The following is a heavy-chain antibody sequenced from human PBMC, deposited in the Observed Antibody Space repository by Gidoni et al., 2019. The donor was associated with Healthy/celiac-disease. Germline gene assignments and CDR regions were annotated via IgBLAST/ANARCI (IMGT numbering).Heavy chain of an antibody. CDR3: ARRRYCSSTSCYLDYFDY. V-gene: IGHV5-51*01. J-gene: IGHJ4*02. D-gene: IGHD2-2*01. Sequence: EVQLVQSGAEVKKPGESLKISCKGSGYSFTTYWIGWVRQMPGKGLEWMVIIYPGDSDTRYSPSFQGQVTISADKSISTAYLQWSSLKASDTAMYYCARRRYCSSTSCYLDYFDYWGQGTLVTVSS. CDR2: IYPGDSDT. CDR1: GYSFTTYW.